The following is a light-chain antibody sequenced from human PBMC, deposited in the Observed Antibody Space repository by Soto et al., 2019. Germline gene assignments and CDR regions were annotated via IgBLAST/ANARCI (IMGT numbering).Light chain of an antibody. CDR1: QSLLHSNGYNF. CDR3: MQALQTPRT. CDR2: LGF. J-gene: IGKJ1*01. Sequence: DIVMTQSPLSLPVTPGEPASISCRSSQSLLHSNGYNFLDWYLQKPGQSPQLLIYLGFNRPSGVPDRFSGSGSGTEFTLTISRVEAEDVGVYYCMQALQTPRTFGQGTKVEIK. V-gene: IGKV2-28*01.